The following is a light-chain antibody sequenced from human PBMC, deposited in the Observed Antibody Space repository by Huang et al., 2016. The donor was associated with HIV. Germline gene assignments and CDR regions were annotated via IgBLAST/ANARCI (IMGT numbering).Light chain of an antibody. CDR3: MQALETPIT. CDR2: LGS. J-gene: IGKJ5*01. V-gene: IGKV2-28*01. Sequence: DIVMTQSPLSLPVTPGEPASISCKSSQSLLHSNVYNYLDWYLQKPGQSPQLLISLGSNRASGVPDRFSGSGSGTDFTLKISRVEAEDVGVYYCMQALETPITFGQGTRLEIK. CDR1: QSLLHSNVYNY.